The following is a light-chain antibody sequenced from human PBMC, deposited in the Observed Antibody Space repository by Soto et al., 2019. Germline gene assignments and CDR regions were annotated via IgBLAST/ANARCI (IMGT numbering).Light chain of an antibody. CDR1: QSISSW. CDR3: QQYSSYPWT. CDR2: KAS. V-gene: IGKV1-5*03. Sequence: DIQMTQSPSTLSASVGDRVTITCRASQSISSWLAWYQQKPGKAPKLLICKASSLESGVPSRFSGSVSGTDFTLTISSLQPDDFATYYCQQYSSYPWTFGQGTKVEIK. J-gene: IGKJ1*01.